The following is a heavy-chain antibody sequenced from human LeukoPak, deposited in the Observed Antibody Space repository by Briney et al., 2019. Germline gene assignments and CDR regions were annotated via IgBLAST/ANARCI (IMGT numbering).Heavy chain of an antibody. V-gene: IGHV3-23*01. CDR1: GFTFSSYA. D-gene: IGHD4/OR15-4a*01. CDR3: ARRAGAYSHPYDY. CDR2: ISGSGGST. J-gene: IGHJ4*02. Sequence: GGSLRLSCAASGFTFSSYAMSWVRQAPGKGLEWVSAISGSGGSTYYADSVKGRFTISRDNSKDTLYLQMNSLRAEDTAVYYCARRAGAYSHPYDYWGQGTLVTVSS.